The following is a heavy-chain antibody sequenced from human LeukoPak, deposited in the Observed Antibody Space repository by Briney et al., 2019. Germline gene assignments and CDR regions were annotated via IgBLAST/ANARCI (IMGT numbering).Heavy chain of an antibody. J-gene: IGHJ4*02. Sequence: ASVKVSCKASGYTFTSYGISWVRQAPGQGPEWMGWISAYNGNTNYAQKLQGRVTMTTDTSTSTACMELRSLRSDDTAVYYCARDQGYCSGGSCSEFDYWGQGTLVTVSS. CDR1: GYTFTSYG. CDR3: ARDQGYCSGGSCSEFDY. V-gene: IGHV1-18*01. CDR2: ISAYNGNT. D-gene: IGHD2-15*01.